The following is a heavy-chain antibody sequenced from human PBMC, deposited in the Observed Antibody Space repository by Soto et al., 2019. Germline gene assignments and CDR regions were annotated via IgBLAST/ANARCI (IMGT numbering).Heavy chain of an antibody. D-gene: IGHD3-10*01. Sequence: QVQLVQSGAEVKKPGASVKVSCKASGYTFTNYGFTWVRQAPGQGLEWMGWISAYNGNTNYAQKLQGRVTMTTDTSTSTAYMELTSLTSDDTAVYYCARDLYYYGSGTYSGGYWGQGTLVTVSS. CDR3: ARDLYYYGSGTYSGGY. J-gene: IGHJ4*02. CDR1: GYTFTNYG. CDR2: ISAYNGNT. V-gene: IGHV1-18*01.